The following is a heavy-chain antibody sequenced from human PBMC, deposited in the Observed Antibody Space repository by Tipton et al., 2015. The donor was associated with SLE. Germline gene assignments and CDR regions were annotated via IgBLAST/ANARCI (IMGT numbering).Heavy chain of an antibody. CDR2: IYHSGIT. CDR1: GDSISGHY. J-gene: IGHJ4*02. D-gene: IGHD5-24*01. Sequence: TLSLTCTVSGDSISGHYRSWIRQPPGKGLEWIGYIYHSGITNYNPSLKSRVTISVGTSKYQFSLTLSSVTAADTAVYYCARAGDRRDGYNFALTYWGQGTLVTVSS. V-gene: IGHV4-59*11. CDR3: ARAGDRRDGYNFALTY.